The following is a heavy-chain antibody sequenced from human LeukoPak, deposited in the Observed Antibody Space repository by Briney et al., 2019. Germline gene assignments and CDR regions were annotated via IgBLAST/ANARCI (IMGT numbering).Heavy chain of an antibody. CDR3: ARVTRSFDY. Sequence: SETLSLTCAVYGGSFSGYYWSWIRQPPGKGLEWIGEINHSGSTNYNPSLKSRVTISVDTSKNQFSLKLSSVTAADTAVYYCARVTRSFDYWGQGTLVTVPS. J-gene: IGHJ4*02. CDR1: GGSFSGYY. CDR2: INHSGST. V-gene: IGHV4-34*01.